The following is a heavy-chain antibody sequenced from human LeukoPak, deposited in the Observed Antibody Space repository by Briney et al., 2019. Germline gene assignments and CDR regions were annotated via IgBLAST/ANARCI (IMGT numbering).Heavy chain of an antibody. Sequence: GSLRLSCAASGFTFSSYEMNWVRQAPGKGLEWVSYISSSGSTIYYADSVKGRFTISRDNAKNSLYLQMNSLRAEDTAVYYCARDPPSSGYYGYYYYYMDVWGKGTTVTISS. CDR3: ARDPPSSGYYGYYYYYMDV. D-gene: IGHD3-22*01. J-gene: IGHJ6*03. CDR2: ISSSGSTI. CDR1: GFTFSSYE. V-gene: IGHV3-48*03.